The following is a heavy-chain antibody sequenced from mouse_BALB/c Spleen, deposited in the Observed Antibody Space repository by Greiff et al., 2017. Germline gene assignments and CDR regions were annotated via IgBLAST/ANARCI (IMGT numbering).Heavy chain of an antibody. CDR1: GYTFTSYY. V-gene: IGHV1S81*02. Sequence: VQLQQSGAELVKPGASVKLSCKASGYTFTSYYMYWVKQRPGQGLEWIGEINPSNGGTNFNEKFKSKATLTVDKSSSTAYMQLSSLTSEDSAVYYCTRDYYGSSYGWFAYWGQGTLVTVSA. CDR2: INPSNGGT. D-gene: IGHD1-1*01. CDR3: TRDYYGSSYGWFAY. J-gene: IGHJ3*01.